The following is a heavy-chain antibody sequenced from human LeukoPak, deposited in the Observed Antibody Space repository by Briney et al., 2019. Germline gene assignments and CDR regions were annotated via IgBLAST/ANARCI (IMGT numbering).Heavy chain of an antibody. CDR3: ASWRVRSRSGWYFGYFDY. J-gene: IGHJ4*02. V-gene: IGHV3-33*01. CDR1: GFTFSNYG. Sequence: PGGSLRLSCAASGFTFSNYGMHWVRQAPGKGLEWVAVIWYDGSNKYYADSVKGRFTISRDNSKNTLYLQMNSLRAEDTAVYYCASWRVRSRSGWYFGYFDYWGQGTLVTVSS. D-gene: IGHD6-19*01. CDR2: IWYDGSNK.